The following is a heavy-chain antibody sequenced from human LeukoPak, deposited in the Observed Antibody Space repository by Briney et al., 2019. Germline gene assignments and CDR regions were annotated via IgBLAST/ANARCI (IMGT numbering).Heavy chain of an antibody. CDR2: IRSKAYGGTT. Sequence: PGRSLRLSCTASGFTFGDYAMSWFRQAPGKGLEWVGFIRSKAYGGTTEYAASVKGRFTISRDDSKSIAYLQINGLKTEDTAVYYCTRENITISRWVFYYYYGMDVWGQGTTVTVSS. D-gene: IGHD3-3*01. CDR1: GFTFGDYA. J-gene: IGHJ6*02. CDR3: TRENITISRWVFYYYYGMDV. V-gene: IGHV3-49*03.